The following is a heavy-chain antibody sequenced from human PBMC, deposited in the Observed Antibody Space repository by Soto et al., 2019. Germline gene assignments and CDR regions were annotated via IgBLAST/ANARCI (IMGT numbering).Heavy chain of an antibody. Sequence: QVQLVESGGGVVQPGRSLRLSCAASGFTFSSYGMHWVRQAPGKGLEWVAVIWYDGSNKYYADSVKGRFTISRDNSKNTLYLQMNSLRAEDTAVYYCARDQSLYSGSSGAWDYYGMDVWGQGTTVTSP. D-gene: IGHD6-6*01. V-gene: IGHV3-33*01. J-gene: IGHJ6*02. CDR2: IWYDGSNK. CDR1: GFTFSSYG. CDR3: ARDQSLYSGSSGAWDYYGMDV.